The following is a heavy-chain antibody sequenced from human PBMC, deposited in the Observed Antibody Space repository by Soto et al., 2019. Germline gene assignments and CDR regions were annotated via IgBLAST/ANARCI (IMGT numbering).Heavy chain of an antibody. J-gene: IGHJ4*02. Sequence: SETLSLTCTVSGGSISSSSYYWGWIRQPPGKGLEWIGSIYYSGSTYYNPSLKSRVTISVDTSKNQFSLKLSSVTAADTAVYYCARFGLDYGSGSYYRDYRYYFDYWGQGTLVTVSS. CDR2: IYYSGST. D-gene: IGHD3-10*01. CDR3: ARFGLDYGSGSYYRDYRYYFDY. CDR1: GGSISSSSYY. V-gene: IGHV4-39*01.